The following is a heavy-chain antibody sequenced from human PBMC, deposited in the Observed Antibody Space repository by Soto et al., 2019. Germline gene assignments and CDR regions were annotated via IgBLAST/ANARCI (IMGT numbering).Heavy chain of an antibody. Sequence: LGESLKISCKGSGYSFTSYWIGWVRQMPGKGLEWMGIIYPGDSDTRYSPSFQGQVTISVDKSISTAYLQWSSLRASDAAMYYCARVGNDSYFDYWGQGALVTVSS. CDR3: ARVGNDSYFDY. CDR1: GYSFTSYW. D-gene: IGHD1-1*01. V-gene: IGHV5-51*01. J-gene: IGHJ4*01. CDR2: IYPGDSDT.